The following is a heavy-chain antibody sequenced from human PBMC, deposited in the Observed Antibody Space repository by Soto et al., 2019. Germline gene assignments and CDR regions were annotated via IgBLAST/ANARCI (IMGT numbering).Heavy chain of an antibody. CDR3: ARKKDCGGDCSYFDY. J-gene: IGHJ4*02. D-gene: IGHD2-21*02. Sequence: QVQLVQSGAEVKKPGASVKVSCKASGYTFTSYGISWVRQAPGLGLEWMGWISAYNGNTNYAQKLQGRVTMTTDTSTSTAYMELRSLRSDDTAVYYCARKKDCGGDCSYFDYWGQGTLVTVSS. CDR1: GYTFTSYG. CDR2: ISAYNGNT. V-gene: IGHV1-18*04.